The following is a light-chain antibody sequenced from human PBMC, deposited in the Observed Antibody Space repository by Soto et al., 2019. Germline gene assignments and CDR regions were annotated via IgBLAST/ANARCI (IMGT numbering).Light chain of an antibody. J-gene: IGKJ5*01. CDR1: QGLSSD. V-gene: IGKV1-9*01. CDR3: QQRNNYPIT. Sequence: DIPLTQSPSFLSASVGDRVTITCRASQGLSSDLAWYQQKPGKAPKLLIYAASTLQSGVPSRFSGSGSGTEFTLTISSLEPEDFATYYCQQRNNYPITFGQGTRLEIK. CDR2: AAS.